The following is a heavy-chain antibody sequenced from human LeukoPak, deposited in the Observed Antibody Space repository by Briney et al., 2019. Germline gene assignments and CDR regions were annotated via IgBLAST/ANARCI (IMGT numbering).Heavy chain of an antibody. D-gene: IGHD4-17*01. CDR2: INHSGST. V-gene: IGHV4-34*01. CDR3: ARGIYGDYVRVQFVWFDP. CDR1: GGSFSGYY. J-gene: IGHJ5*02. Sequence: PSETLSLTCAVYGGSFSGYYWSWIRQPPGKGPEWIGEINHSGSTNYNPSLKSRVTISVDTSKNQFSLKLSSVTAADTAVYYCARGIYGDYVRVQFVWFDPWGQGTLVTVSS.